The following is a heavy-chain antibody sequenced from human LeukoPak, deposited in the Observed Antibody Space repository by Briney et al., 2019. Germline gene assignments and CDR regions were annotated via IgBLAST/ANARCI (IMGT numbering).Heavy chain of an antibody. J-gene: IGHJ4*02. V-gene: IGHV1-2*02. D-gene: IGHD3-22*01. CDR3: ARDYYDSSGYGSFDY. CDR2: INPNSGGT. Sequence: ASVKVSFKASGYTFTSYGISWVRQAPGQGLEWMGWINPNSGGTNYAQKFQGRVTMTRDTSITTAYMELSRLRSDDTAVFYCARDYYDSSGYGSFDYWGQGTLVTVSS. CDR1: GYTFTSYG.